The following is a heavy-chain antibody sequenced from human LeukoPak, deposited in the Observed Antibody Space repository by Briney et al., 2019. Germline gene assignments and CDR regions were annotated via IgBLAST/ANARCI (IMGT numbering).Heavy chain of an antibody. Sequence: SETLSLTCTVSGGSISSYYWRWIRQPAGKGLEWIGRIYTSGSTNYNPSLKSRVTMSVDTSKNQFSLKLSSVTAADTAVYYCARGGSYYDSSGYYYFDYWGQGTLVTVSS. J-gene: IGHJ4*02. V-gene: IGHV4-4*07. CDR2: IYTSGST. D-gene: IGHD3-22*01. CDR1: GGSISSYY. CDR3: ARGGSYYDSSGYYYFDY.